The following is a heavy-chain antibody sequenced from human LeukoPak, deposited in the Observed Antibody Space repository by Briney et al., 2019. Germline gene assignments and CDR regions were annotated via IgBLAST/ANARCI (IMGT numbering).Heavy chain of an antibody. J-gene: IGHJ4*02. CDR1: GFTFSSYG. D-gene: IGHD3-16*01. CDR2: ISYDGSNK. CDR3: AKERIMITFGGVTAFDY. V-gene: IGHV3-30*18. Sequence: GRSLRLSCAASGFTFSSYGMHWVRQAPGKGLEWVAVISYDGSNKYYADSVKGRFTISRDNSKNTLYLQMNSLRAEDTAVYYCAKERIMITFGGVTAFDYWGQGTLVTVSS.